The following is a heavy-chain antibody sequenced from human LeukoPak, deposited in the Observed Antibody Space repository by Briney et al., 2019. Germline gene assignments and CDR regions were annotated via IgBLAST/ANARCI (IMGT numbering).Heavy chain of an antibody. CDR3: ARDHVAVAVVTHNWFDP. J-gene: IGHJ5*02. Sequence: GASVKVSCKASGYTFTSYYMHWVRQAPGQGLEWMGVINPSGGTTNYAQKFQGRVTMTRDTSTSTVYMELSSLRSEDTAVYYCARDHVAVAVVTHNWFDPWGQGTLVTVSS. D-gene: IGHD6-19*01. CDR1: GYTFTSYY. CDR2: INPSGGTT. V-gene: IGHV1-46*01.